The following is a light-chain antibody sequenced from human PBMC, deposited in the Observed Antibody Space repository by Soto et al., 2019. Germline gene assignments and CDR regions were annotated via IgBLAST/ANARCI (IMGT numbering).Light chain of an antibody. CDR2: EVS. Sequence: QSVLTQPPSASGSPGQSVTISCTGTSSDVGGYNYVSWYQQHPGKAPKLMIYEVSKRPSGVPDRFSGSKSGNTASLTVSGLQAEDEAGYYCSSYAGSNNLGVFGTGTKVTVL. CDR1: SSDVGGYNY. J-gene: IGLJ1*01. CDR3: SSYAGSNNLGV. V-gene: IGLV2-8*01.